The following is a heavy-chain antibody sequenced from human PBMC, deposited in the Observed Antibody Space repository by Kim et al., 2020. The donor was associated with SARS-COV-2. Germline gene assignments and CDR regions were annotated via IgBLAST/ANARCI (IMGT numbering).Heavy chain of an antibody. CDR3: AIPIVGATSY. V-gene: IGHV3-33*01. Sequence: GGSLRLSCAASGFTFSNYGIHWVRQAPGKGLEWVAVIWHDGNNKYYADSVKGRFTISRDNSKNTLYLQMNSLRAEDTAVYYCAIPIVGATSYWGQGTLVTVSS. CDR2: IWHDGNNK. J-gene: IGHJ4*02. D-gene: IGHD1-26*01. CDR1: GFTFSNYG.